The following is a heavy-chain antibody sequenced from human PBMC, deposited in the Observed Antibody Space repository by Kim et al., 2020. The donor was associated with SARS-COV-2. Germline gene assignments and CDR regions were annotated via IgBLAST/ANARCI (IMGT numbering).Heavy chain of an antibody. Sequence: SETLSLTCTVSGGSISSYYWSWIRQPPGKGLEWIGYIYYSGSTNYNPSLKSRVTISVDTSKNQFSLKLSSVTAADTAVYYCARAIWFGGFDPWGQGTLVTVSS. D-gene: IGHD3-10*01. V-gene: IGHV4-59*01. J-gene: IGHJ5*02. CDR3: ARAIWFGGFDP. CDR2: IYYSGST. CDR1: GGSISSYY.